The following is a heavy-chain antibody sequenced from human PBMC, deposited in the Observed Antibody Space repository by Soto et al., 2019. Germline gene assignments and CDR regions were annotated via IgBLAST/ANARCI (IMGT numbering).Heavy chain of an antibody. CDR2: IIPIFGTA. V-gene: IGHV1-69*13. J-gene: IGHJ6*02. CDR3: ARDGRRDSIESGYYGMDV. CDR1: GGTFSSYA. D-gene: IGHD3-22*01. Sequence: SVKVSCKASGGTFSSYAISWVRQAPGQGLEWMGGIIPIFGTANYAQKFQGRVTITADESTSTAYMELSSLRSEDTAVYYCARDGRRDSIESGYYGMDVWGQGTTVTAP.